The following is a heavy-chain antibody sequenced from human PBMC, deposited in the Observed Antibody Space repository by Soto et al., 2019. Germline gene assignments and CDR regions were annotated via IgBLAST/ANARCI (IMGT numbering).Heavy chain of an antibody. CDR1: GGTFSSYT. CDR2: IIPILGIA. J-gene: IGHJ3*02. V-gene: IGHV1-69*02. D-gene: IGHD2-2*03. CDR3: ARSGYCSSTSCSGAFDI. Sequence: SVKVSCKASGGTFSSYTISWVRQAPGQGLEWMGRIIPILGIANYAQKFQGRVTITADKSTSTAYMELSSLRSEDTAVYYCARSGYCSSTSCSGAFDIWGQGTMVTVSS.